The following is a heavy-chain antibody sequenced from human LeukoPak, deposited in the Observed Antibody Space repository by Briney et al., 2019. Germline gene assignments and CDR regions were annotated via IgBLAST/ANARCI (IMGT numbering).Heavy chain of an antibody. CDR2: IYHSGST. V-gene: IGHV4-4*02. CDR3: ARERGDNWNVGP. D-gene: IGHD1-20*01. Sequence: PSGTLSLTCAVSGGSISSSYWWSWVRQPPGKELEWIGEIYHSGSTFYNPSLKSRVTISVDTSKNQFSLKLSSVTAADTAVYYCARERGDNWNVGPWGQGTLVTVSS. CDR1: GGSISSSYW. J-gene: IGHJ5*02.